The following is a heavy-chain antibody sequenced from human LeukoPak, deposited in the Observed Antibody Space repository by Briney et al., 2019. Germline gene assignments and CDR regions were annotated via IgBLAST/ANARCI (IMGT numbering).Heavy chain of an antibody. CDR3: ARVADRRFGELSHFDY. V-gene: IGHV1-46*01. CDR1: GGTFSSYA. J-gene: IGHJ4*02. D-gene: IGHD3-10*01. CDR2: INPSGGST. Sequence: ASVKVSCKASGGTFSSYAISWVRQAPGQGLEWMGIINPSGGSTSYAQKFQGRVTMTRDMSTSTVYMELSSLRSEDTAVYYCARVADRRFGELSHFDYWGQGTLVTVSS.